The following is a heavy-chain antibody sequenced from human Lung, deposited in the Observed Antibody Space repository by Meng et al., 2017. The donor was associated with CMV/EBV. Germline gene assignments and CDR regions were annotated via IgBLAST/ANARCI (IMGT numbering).Heavy chain of an antibody. J-gene: IGHJ4*02. CDR3: ARGRYFDWLLSEQNGSELFDY. CDR2: IGTAGDT. V-gene: IGHV3-13*01. Sequence: GESXKISCAASGFTFGGYDMHWVRQATGKGLEWVSVIGTAGDTYYPGSVRGRFTISRENAKNSIYLQMNSLRAGETDVYYCARGRYFDWLLSEQNGSELFDYWXRGTLVTVS. CDR1: GFTFGGYD. D-gene: IGHD3-9*01.